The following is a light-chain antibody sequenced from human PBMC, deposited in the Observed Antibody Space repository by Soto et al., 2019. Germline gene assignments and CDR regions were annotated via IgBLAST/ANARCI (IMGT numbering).Light chain of an antibody. CDR3: QQLNSYPPFT. Sequence: QLTQSPSSLSASVGDRVTITCRASQGISSYLAWYQQKPGKAPKLLIYAASTLQSGVPSRFSGSGSGTDFTLTISSLQPEDFATYYCQQLNSYPPFTFGQGTKLEIK. J-gene: IGKJ2*01. CDR1: QGISSY. CDR2: AAS. V-gene: IGKV1-9*01.